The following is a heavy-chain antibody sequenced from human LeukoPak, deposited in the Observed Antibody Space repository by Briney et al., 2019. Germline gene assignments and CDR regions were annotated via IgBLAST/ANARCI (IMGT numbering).Heavy chain of an antibody. D-gene: IGHD2-15*01. V-gene: IGHV4-34*01. CDR2: INHSGST. Sequence: SVTLSLTCAVYGGSFSGYYWSWIRQPPGKGLEWIGEINHSGSTNYNPSLKSRVTISVDTSKNQFSLKLSSVTAADTAVYYCASSCSGGSCYGTWGQGTLVTVSS. CDR3: ASSCSGGSCYGT. CDR1: GGSFSGYY. J-gene: IGHJ5*02.